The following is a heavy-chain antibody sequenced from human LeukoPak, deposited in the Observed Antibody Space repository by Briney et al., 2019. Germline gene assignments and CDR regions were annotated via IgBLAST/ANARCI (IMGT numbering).Heavy chain of an antibody. D-gene: IGHD2-15*01. CDR3: ARRALVVATSYWYFDL. CDR1: GFTFSSYA. Sequence: GASLRLSCAASGFTFSSYAMSWVGQAPGKGLEWVSGISGSGGGTFYADSVEGRFTISRADSQNTLYLQINSLRAEDTAVYSCARRALVVATSYWYFDLWGRGTLVTVSS. V-gene: IGHV3-23*01. J-gene: IGHJ2*01. CDR2: ISGSGGGT.